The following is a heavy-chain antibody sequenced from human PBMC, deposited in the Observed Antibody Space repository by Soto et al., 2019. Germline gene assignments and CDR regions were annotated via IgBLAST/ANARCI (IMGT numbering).Heavy chain of an antibody. Sequence: PGESLKISCKGSGYSFTSYWIGWVRQMPGKGLEWMGIIYPGDSDTRYSPSFQGQVTISADKSISTAYLQWSSLKASDTAMYYCARQTVRGFILAYLGMDVWGQGTTGPV. D-gene: IGHD3-10*01. J-gene: IGHJ6*02. CDR2: IYPGDSDT. CDR3: ARQTVRGFILAYLGMDV. CDR1: GYSFTSYW. V-gene: IGHV5-51*01.